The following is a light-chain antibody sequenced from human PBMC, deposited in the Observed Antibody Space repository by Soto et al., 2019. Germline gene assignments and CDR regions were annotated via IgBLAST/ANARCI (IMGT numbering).Light chain of an antibody. CDR2: AAS. Sequence: DIQMTQSPSSLSASVGDRVTITCRASQTISKYLNWYQHKPGEGPKLLIYAASTLQSGVPSRFSGSGSGTDFTLTISSLRPEDVATYYCQQSNSIPPWTFGQGTKVDIK. CDR1: QTISKY. J-gene: IGKJ1*01. CDR3: QQSNSIPPWT. V-gene: IGKV1-39*01.